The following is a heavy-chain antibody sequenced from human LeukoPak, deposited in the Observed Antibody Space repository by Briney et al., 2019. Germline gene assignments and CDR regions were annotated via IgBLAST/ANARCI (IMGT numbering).Heavy chain of an antibody. J-gene: IGHJ6*03. Sequence: ASVKVSCKASGYTFTGYYMHWVRQAPGQGLEWMGRINPNSGGTNYAQKFQGRVTMTRDTSISTAYMELSRLRSDDTAVYYCARVLVRGVTSNVDYYYYMDVWGKGTTVTVSS. CDR3: ARVLVRGVTSNVDYYYYMDV. CDR1: GYTFTGYY. CDR2: INPNSGGT. D-gene: IGHD3-10*01. V-gene: IGHV1-2*06.